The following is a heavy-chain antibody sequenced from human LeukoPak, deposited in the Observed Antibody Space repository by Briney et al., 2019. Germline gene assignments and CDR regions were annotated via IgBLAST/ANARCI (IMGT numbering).Heavy chain of an antibody. CDR3: ARGKRRDSFKNVFDI. J-gene: IGHJ3*02. Sequence: PSETLSLSCDVYGGSLSGYHWSWIRQAPGKGLEWIGEIINRGGTNYNPSLKSRVTISEDTSKNQFSLKLSSVTAADTAVYYCARGKRRDSFKNVFDIWGQGTIVTVSS. V-gene: IGHV4-34*01. D-gene: IGHD3-22*01. CDR1: GGSLSGYH. CDR2: IINRGGT.